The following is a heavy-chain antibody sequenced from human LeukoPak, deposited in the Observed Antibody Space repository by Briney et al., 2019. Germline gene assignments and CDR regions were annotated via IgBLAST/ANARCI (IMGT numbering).Heavy chain of an antibody. CDR2: ISAYNGNT. CDR3: ARLFGELTSKGNWFDP. Sequence: ASVKVSCKASGGTFSSYAISWVRQAPGQGLEWMGWISAYNGNTSYAQKLQGRVTMTTDTSTSTAYMELRSLRSDDTAVYYCARLFGELTSKGNWFDPWGQGTLVTVSS. J-gene: IGHJ5*02. CDR1: GGTFSSYA. V-gene: IGHV1-18*01. D-gene: IGHD3-10*02.